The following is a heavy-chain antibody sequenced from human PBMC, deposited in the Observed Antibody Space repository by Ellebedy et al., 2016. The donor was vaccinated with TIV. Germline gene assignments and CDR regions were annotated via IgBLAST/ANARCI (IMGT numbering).Heavy chain of an antibody. J-gene: IGHJ4*02. V-gene: IGHV6-1*01. CDR3: ARSSGRVDS. CDR1: GDSVSSNSAT. CDR2: TYYRSKWNN. Sequence: SQTLSLTCXISGDSVSSNSATCNWIRQSPSRGLEWLGRTYYRSKWNNDYAVSVKSRIAINPDTSKNQVSLQLNSVTPEDTAVYYCARSSGRVDSWGQGTLVTVSS. D-gene: IGHD3-10*01.